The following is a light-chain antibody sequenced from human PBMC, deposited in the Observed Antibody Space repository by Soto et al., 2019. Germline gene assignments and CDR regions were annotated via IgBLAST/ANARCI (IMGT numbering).Light chain of an antibody. CDR3: HQSYDIPT. J-gene: IGKJ5*01. Sequence: DIQVTQSPSSLSASVGDRVTITCRARQNINSYLNWYQQKPGKAPKLLIYAASSLQSGVPSRFSGSGSGTDFTLTVSSLKPEDFATYYCHQSYDIPTFGQGTRLEIK. CDR2: AAS. V-gene: IGKV1-39*01. CDR1: QNINSY.